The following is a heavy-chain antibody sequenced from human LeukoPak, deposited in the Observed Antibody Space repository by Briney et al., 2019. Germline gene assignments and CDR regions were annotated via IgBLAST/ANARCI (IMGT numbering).Heavy chain of an antibody. J-gene: IGHJ4*02. Sequence: SETLSLTCTVSGGSVSSGSYYWSWIRQPPGKGLEWIGYIYYSGSTNYNPSLKSRVIISVDTSKSQFSLKLSSVTAADTAVYYCARDDASSSSFDYWGQGTLVTVSS. V-gene: IGHV4-61*01. CDR3: ARDDASSSSFDY. CDR2: IYYSGST. D-gene: IGHD6-6*01. CDR1: GGSVSSGSYY.